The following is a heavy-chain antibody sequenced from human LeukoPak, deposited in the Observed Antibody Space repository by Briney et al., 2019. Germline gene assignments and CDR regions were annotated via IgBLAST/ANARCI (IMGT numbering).Heavy chain of an antibody. D-gene: IGHD3-22*01. J-gene: IGHJ3*02. CDR2: IIPIFGTA. CDR3: ASSRGMIVFVLKAFDI. V-gene: IGHV1-69*06. CDR1: GGTFSSYA. Sequence: ASVKVSCKASGGTFSSYAISWVRQAPGQGLEWMGGIIPIFGTANYAQKFQGRVTITADKSTSTAYMELSSLRSEDTAVYYCASSRGMIVFVLKAFDIWGQGTMVTVSS.